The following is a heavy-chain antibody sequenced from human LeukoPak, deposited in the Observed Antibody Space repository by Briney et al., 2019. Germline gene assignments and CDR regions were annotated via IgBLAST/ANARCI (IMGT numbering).Heavy chain of an antibody. D-gene: IGHD3-10*01. CDR2: IIPIFGTA. CDR3: ARVYSSITMVRGVIRVEAFDI. V-gene: IGHV1-69*06. CDR1: GGTLSSYA. Sequence: SVKVSCKASGGTLSSYAISWVRQAPGQGLEWMGGIIPIFGTANYAQKFQGRVTITADKSTSTAYMELSSLRSEDTAVYYCARVYSSITMVRGVIRVEAFDIWGQGTMVTVSS. J-gene: IGHJ3*02.